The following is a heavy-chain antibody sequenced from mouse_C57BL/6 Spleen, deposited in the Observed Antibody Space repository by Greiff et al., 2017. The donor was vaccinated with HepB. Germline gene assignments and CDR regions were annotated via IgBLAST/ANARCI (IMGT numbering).Heavy chain of an antibody. CDR3: ARVGYDGYAMDY. Sequence: QVQLQQPGAELVRPGSSVKLSCKASGYTFTSYWMHWVKQRPIQGLEWIGNIDPSDSETHYNQKFKDKATLTVDKSSSTAYMQLSSLTSEDSAVYYCARVGYDGYAMDYWGQGTSVTVSS. D-gene: IGHD2-2*01. V-gene: IGHV1-52*01. CDR2: IDPSDSET. CDR1: GYTFTSYW. J-gene: IGHJ4*01.